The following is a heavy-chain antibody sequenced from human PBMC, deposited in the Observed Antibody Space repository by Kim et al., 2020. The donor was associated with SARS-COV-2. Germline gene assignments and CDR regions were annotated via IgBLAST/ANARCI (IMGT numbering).Heavy chain of an antibody. Sequence: GGSLRLSCAASGFTFSSYSMNWVRQAPGKGLGWVSSISSSSSYIYHADSVKGRFTISRDNAKNSLYLQMNSLRAEDTAVYYCARDQGYSSSWYYFDYWGQGTLVTVSS. CDR1: GFTFSSYS. CDR2: ISSSSSYI. J-gene: IGHJ4*02. CDR3: ARDQGYSSSWYYFDY. V-gene: IGHV3-21*01. D-gene: IGHD6-13*01.